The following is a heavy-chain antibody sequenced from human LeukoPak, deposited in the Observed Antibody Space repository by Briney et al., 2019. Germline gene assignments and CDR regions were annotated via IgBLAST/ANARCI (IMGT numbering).Heavy chain of an antibody. CDR1: GYTFTSYY. Sequence: GASVTVSFKASGYTFTSYYMHWVRQAPGQGRAWMGIINPSGGSTSYAQKFQGRVTMTRDTSTSTVYMELSSLRSEDPAVYYCARSEWLLPFIGFDPWGQGTLVTGSS. CDR3: ARSEWLLPFIGFDP. V-gene: IGHV1-46*01. CDR2: INPSGGST. J-gene: IGHJ5*02. D-gene: IGHD3-22*01.